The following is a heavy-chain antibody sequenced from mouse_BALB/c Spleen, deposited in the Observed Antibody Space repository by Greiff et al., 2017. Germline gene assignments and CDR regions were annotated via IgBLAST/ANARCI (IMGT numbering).Heavy chain of an antibody. V-gene: IGHV14-4*02. D-gene: IGHD2-1*01. CDR1: GFNFTDYY. CDR2: IDPENGDT. Sequence: VQLQQSGAELVRSGASVKLSCTASGFNFTDYYMHWVKQRPEQGLEWIGWIDPENGDTDYAPKFQGKATMTADTSSNTAYLQLSSLTSEDTAVYYCNAYGNYVFLDYWGQGTTLTVSS. J-gene: IGHJ2*01. CDR3: NAYGNYVFLDY.